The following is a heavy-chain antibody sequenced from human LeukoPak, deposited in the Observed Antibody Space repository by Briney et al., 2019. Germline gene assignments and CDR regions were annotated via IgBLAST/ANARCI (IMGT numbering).Heavy chain of an antibody. CDR3: ARERYDSQIDY. V-gene: IGHV3-53*01. CDR1: GFAVNSNY. Sequence: GGSLRLSCAASGFAVNSNYMSWVRQAPGKGLEWVSVIYSGVSVIYSGGTTYYADSVKGRFTISRDNAKNSLYLQMNILRAEDTAVYYCARERYDSQIDYWGQGTLVTVSS. J-gene: IGHJ4*02. D-gene: IGHD3-22*01. CDR2: IYSGGTT.